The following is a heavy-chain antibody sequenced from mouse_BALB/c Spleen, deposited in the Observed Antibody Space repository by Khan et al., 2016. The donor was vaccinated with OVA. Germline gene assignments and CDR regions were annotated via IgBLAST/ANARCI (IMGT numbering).Heavy chain of an antibody. J-gene: IGHJ2*01. CDR3: VRCHGGY. Sequence: QIQLVQSGPELKKPGETVKISCKASEYTFKDYVMNWVKQSPGEGLKWMGWLNTYTGEPTYADDFKGRFAFSLETSASTAFLQISSLKKEDTATXFCVRCHGGYWGQGTTLTVSS. CDR2: LNTYTGEP. V-gene: IGHV9-3-1*01. CDR1: EYTFKDYV. D-gene: IGHD6-1*01.